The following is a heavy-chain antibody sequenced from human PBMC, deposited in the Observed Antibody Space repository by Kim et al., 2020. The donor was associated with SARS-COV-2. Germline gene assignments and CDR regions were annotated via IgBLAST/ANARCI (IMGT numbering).Heavy chain of an antibody. D-gene: IGHD4-17*01. CDR2: INPNSGGT. J-gene: IGHJ4*02. CDR3: ARVPSTVTPKVQIGDY. Sequence: ASVKVSCKASGYTFTGYYMHWVRQAPGQGLEWMGRINPNSGGTNYAQKFQGRVTMTRDTSISTAYMELSRLRSDDTAVYYCARVPSTVTPKVQIGDYWGQGTLVTVSS. CDR1: GYTFTGYY. V-gene: IGHV1-2*06.